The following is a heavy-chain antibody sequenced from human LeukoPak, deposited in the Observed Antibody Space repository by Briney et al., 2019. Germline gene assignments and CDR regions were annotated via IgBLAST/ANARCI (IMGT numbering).Heavy chain of an antibody. CDR3: ATLYGDSRAAGRSSVDY. J-gene: IGHJ4*02. CDR1: GYTFSSYA. CDR2: INHSGST. D-gene: IGHD4-17*01. Sequence: GSLRLSCAASGYTFSSYAMSWVRQAPGKGLEWIGEINHSGSTNYNPSLKSRVTISVDTSKNQFSLKLSSVTAADTAVYYCATLYGDSRAAGRSSVDYWGQGTLVTVSS. V-gene: IGHV4-34*08.